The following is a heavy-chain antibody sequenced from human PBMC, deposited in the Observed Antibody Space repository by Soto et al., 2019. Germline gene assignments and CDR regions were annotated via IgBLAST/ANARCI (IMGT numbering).Heavy chain of an antibody. CDR3: ATGVESAAGTGFDY. CDR1: GGTFSSYT. Sequence: APVKVSCKACGGTFSSYTIGWVRQAPGKGLEWMGGFDPEDGETIYAQKFQGRVTMTEDTSTDTAYMELSSLRSEDTAVYYCATGVESAAGTGFDYWGQGTLVNVSS. J-gene: IGHJ4*02. V-gene: IGHV1-24*01. CDR2: FDPEDGET. D-gene: IGHD6-13*01.